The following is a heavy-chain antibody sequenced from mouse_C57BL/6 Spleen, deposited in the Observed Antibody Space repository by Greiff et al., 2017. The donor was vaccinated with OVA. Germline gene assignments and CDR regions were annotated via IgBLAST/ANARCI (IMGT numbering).Heavy chain of an antibody. CDR3: ARSYSNYFYY. Sequence: QVQLQQSGAELARPGASVKLSCKASGYTFTSYGISWVKQRTGQGLEWIGESYPRSGNTYYNEKFKGKATLTADKSSSTAYMELRSLTSEDSAVYFCARSYSNYFYYWGQGTTLTVSS. J-gene: IGHJ2*01. CDR2: SYPRSGNT. V-gene: IGHV1-81*01. CDR1: GYTFTSYG. D-gene: IGHD2-5*01.